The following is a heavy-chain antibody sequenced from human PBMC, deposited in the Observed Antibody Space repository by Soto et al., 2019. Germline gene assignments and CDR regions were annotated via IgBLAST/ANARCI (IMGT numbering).Heavy chain of an antibody. CDR2: INHSGST. Sequence: SETLSLTCAVYGGSFSGYYWSWIRQPPGKGLEWIGEINHSGSTNYNPSLKSRVTISVDTSKNQFSLKLSSVTAADTAVYYCAREDGDFDPWGQGTLVTVSS. V-gene: IGHV4-34*01. D-gene: IGHD4-17*01. CDR3: AREDGDFDP. J-gene: IGHJ5*02. CDR1: GGSFSGYY.